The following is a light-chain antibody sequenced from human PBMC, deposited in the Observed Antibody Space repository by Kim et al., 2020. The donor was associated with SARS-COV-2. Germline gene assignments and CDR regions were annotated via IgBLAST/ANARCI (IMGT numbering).Light chain of an antibody. CDR3: QSYDSSLSGSVV. Sequence: VTIPCTGRSSNSGAGYDYNWYQQLPGTAPKLRIYGHSKRPSGVPDRFSGSKSGTSASLAITGLQAEDEADYYCQSYDSSLSGSVVFGGGTQLTVL. CDR1: SSNSGAGYD. V-gene: IGLV1-40*01. J-gene: IGLJ2*01. CDR2: GHS.